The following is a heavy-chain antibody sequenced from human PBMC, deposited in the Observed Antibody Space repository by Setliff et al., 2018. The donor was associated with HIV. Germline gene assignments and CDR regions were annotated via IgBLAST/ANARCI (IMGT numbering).Heavy chain of an antibody. V-gene: IGHV4-39*07. J-gene: IGHJ6*03. CDR3: ARGYCSGGFCHPNYYHYMDV. CDR1: GASISNNNDY. CDR2: ISYSGST. Sequence: SETLSLTCSVSGASISNNNDYWGWIRQPPGKGLEWIGDISYSGSTYYNPSLKTRVTISIDSSKNQFSLKLSSVTAADTAVYYCARGYCSGGFCHPNYYHYMDVWGKGTTVTVSS. D-gene: IGHD2-15*01.